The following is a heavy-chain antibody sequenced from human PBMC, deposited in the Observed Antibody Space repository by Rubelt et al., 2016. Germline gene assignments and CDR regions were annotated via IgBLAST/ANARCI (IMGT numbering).Heavy chain of an antibody. CDR2: INHSGST. CDR1: GGSFSGYY. D-gene: IGHD3-3*01. Sequence: QVQLQQWGAGLLKPSETLSLTCAVYGGSFSGYYWSWIRQPPGKGLEWIGEINHSGSTYYNPSLKSRVTISVDTSKNQFSLKLSSVTAADTAVYYCARVVEFWSGYRYYFDYWGQGTLVTVSS. J-gene: IGHJ4*02. V-gene: IGHV4-34*01. CDR3: ARVVEFWSGYRYYFDY.